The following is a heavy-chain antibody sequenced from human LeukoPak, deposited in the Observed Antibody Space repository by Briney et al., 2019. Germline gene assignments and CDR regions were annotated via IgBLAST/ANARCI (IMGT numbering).Heavy chain of an antibody. CDR2: IYYSGST. J-gene: IGHJ4*02. V-gene: IGHV4-30-4*08. Sequence: SETLSLTCTVSGGSISSGDYYWSWIRQPPGKGLEWIGYIYYSGSTYYNPSLKSRVTISVDTSKNQFSLKLSSVTAADTAVYYCARDPGVGATWGGSYWGQGTLVTVSS. D-gene: IGHD1-26*01. CDR1: GGSISSGDYY. CDR3: ARDPGVGATWGGSY.